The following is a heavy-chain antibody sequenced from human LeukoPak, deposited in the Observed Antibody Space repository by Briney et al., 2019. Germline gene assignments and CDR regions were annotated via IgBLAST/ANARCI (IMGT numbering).Heavy chain of an antibody. CDR3: ARGNTKIVPAAIALFYYYYYGMDV. CDR1: GYTFTSYD. D-gene: IGHD2-2*01. CDR2: MNPNSGNT. Sequence: ASVKVSCKASGYTFTSYDINWVRQATGQGLEWMGWMNPNSGNTGYAQKFQGRVTMTRNTSISTAYMELSSQRSEDTAVYYCARGNTKIVPAAIALFYYYYYGMDVWGQGTTVTVSS. J-gene: IGHJ6*02. V-gene: IGHV1-8*01.